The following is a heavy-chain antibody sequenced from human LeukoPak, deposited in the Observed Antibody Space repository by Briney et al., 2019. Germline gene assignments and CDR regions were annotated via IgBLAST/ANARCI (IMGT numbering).Heavy chain of an antibody. V-gene: IGHV1-2*06. CDR2: INPNSGGT. D-gene: IGHD3-3*01. CDR3: AREYDSITTILNS. J-gene: IGHJ4*02. Sequence: ASVKVSCKASGYTFTGYYMHWVRQPPAQGLEWMGLINPNSGGTNYEQKFKGRDTVTRDASISTAYMALSRLRSDDTAVYYCAREYDSITTILNSWGQGTLVTVSS. CDR1: GYTFTGYY.